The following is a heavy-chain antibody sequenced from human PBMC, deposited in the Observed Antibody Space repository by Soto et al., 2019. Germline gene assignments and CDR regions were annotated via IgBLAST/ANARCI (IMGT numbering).Heavy chain of an antibody. D-gene: IGHD2-15*01. CDR1: GYTLPSYA. V-gene: IGHV1-3*01. J-gene: IGHJ4*02. Sequence: GPVKGSRKASGYTLPSYAIDLVRQAPGQKLGWLGWINAGNGNTKYSQKCQGRVTITRDTSASTAYMELSSLRSEDTAVYYCARIRYCSGGSCYPRGAPFDFWGQGTLVTVSS. CDR3: ARIRYCSGGSCYPRGAPFDF. CDR2: INAGNGNT.